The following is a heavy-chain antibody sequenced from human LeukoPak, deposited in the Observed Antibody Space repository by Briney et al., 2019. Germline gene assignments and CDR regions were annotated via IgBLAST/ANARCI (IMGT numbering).Heavy chain of an antibody. CDR2: TFYRSQWYN. D-gene: IGHD1-7*01. V-gene: IGHV6-1*01. CDR3: ARSRWNYDNYFDP. J-gene: IGHJ5*02. Sequence: SQTLSLTCDISGDSVSSRSVAWNWIRPSPSRGLEWLGRTFYRSQWYNDYALSVRVRITINADTSKNQFSLHLNSVTPEDTAAYYCARSRWNYDNYFDPWGQGILVTVSP. CDR1: GDSVSSRSVA.